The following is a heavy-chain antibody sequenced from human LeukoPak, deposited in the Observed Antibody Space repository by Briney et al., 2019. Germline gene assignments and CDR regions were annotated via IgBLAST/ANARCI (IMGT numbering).Heavy chain of an antibody. D-gene: IGHD5-18*01. CDR1: GYIFTRFW. Sequence: GESLKISCKASGYIFTRFWIAWVRQMPGNGLELMGIIYPGGDSDTTYSPSFQGQVTLSADKSITTAYLQWGSLKASDTAMYYCALKRGYSIGATDAFDIWGQGTMVTVSS. CDR2: IYPGGDSDT. V-gene: IGHV5-51*01. J-gene: IGHJ3*02. CDR3: ALKRGYSIGATDAFDI.